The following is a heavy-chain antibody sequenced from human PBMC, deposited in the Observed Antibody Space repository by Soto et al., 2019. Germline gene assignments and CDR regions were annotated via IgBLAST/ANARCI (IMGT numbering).Heavy chain of an antibody. J-gene: IGHJ4*02. CDR2: FDPEDGET. D-gene: IGHD1-1*01. Sequence: ASVKVSCKVSGYTLTELSMHWVRQAPGKGLEWLGGFDPEDGETFYAQKFQGRVTSTYYTATDTAYMELSSLRSEDTTVYYCATGSYNWNDGGFDYWGQETLVTVSS. CDR3: ATGSYNWNDGGFDY. CDR1: GYTLTELS. V-gene: IGHV1-24*01.